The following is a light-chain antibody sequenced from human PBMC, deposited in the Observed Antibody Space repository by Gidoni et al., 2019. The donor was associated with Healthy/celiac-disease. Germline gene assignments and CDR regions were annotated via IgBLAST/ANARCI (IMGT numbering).Light chain of an antibody. V-gene: IGKV1-39*01. CDR3: HQSYSTPLFT. CDR2: AAS. J-gene: IGKJ3*01. Sequence: DIQMTQSPSSLSASVGDRVTITCRASQSISSYLNWYQQKPGKAPKLLIYAASSLQSGVPSRFSGSGSGTDFTLTISSLQPEDFATYYCHQSYSTPLFTFGPXTKVDIK. CDR1: QSISSY.